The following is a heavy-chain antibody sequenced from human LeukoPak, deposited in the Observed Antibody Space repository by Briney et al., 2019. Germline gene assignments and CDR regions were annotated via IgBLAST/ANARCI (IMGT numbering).Heavy chain of an antibody. Sequence: GGSLRLSCAASGFTFSSYAMSWVRQAPGKGLEWVSAISGSGGSTYYADSVKGRFTISRDNSKNTLYLQMNSLRAEDTAVYYCANEFGLNYGSGITYFQHWGQGTLVTVSS. J-gene: IGHJ1*01. CDR2: ISGSGGST. CDR1: GFTFSSYA. D-gene: IGHD3-10*01. V-gene: IGHV3-23*01. CDR3: ANEFGLNYGSGITYFQH.